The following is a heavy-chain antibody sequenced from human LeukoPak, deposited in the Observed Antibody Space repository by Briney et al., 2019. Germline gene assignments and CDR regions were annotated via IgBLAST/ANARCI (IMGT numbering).Heavy chain of an antibody. CDR3: ARDTTVTTYYYYYGMDV. J-gene: IGHJ6*02. CDR2: INTNTGNP. V-gene: IGHV7-4-1*02. D-gene: IGHD4-17*01. CDR1: GYTFTSYA. Sequence: GASVKVSCKASGYTFTSYAMNWVRQAPGQGLEWMGWINTNTGNPTYAQGFTGRFVFSLDTSVSTAYLQISSLKAEDTAVYYCARDTTVTTYYYYYGMDVWGQGTTVTVSS.